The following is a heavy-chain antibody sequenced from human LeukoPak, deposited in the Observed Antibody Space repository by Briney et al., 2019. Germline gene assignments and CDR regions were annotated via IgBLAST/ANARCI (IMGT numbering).Heavy chain of an antibody. V-gene: IGHV1-2*02. Sequence: ASVKVSCKASGYTFTSYGISWVRQAPGQGLEWMGWINPNSGGTNYAQKFQGRVTMTRDTSISTAYMELSSLRSEDTAVYYCATDDVTTGTKTALGYWGQGTLVTVSS. CDR1: GYTFTSYG. CDR3: ATDDVTTGTKTALGY. D-gene: IGHD1-1*01. J-gene: IGHJ4*02. CDR2: INPNSGGT.